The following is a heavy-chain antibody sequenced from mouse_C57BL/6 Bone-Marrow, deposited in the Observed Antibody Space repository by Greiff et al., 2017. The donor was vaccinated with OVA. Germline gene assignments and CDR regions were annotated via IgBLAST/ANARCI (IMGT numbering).Heavy chain of an antibody. CDR2: IYPGDGDT. J-gene: IGHJ3*01. D-gene: IGHD2-2*01. CDR1: GYAFSSSW. CDR3: ARGDYGYDGGWFAY. Sequence: QVQLKESGPELVKPGASVKISCKASGYAFSSSWMNWVKQRPGKGLEWIGRIYPGDGDTNYNGKFKGKATLTADKSSSTAYMQLSSLTSEDSAVYFCARGDYGYDGGWFAYWGQGTLVTVSA. V-gene: IGHV1-82*01.